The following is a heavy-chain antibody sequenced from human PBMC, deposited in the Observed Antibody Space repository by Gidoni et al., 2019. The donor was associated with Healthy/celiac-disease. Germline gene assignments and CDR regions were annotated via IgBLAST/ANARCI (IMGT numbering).Heavy chain of an antibody. CDR3: AGFVYGDLDY. D-gene: IGHD4-17*01. Sequence: AISWVRQAPGQGLQWMGGIIPIFGTANYAQKFQGRVTITADESTSTDYMELSSLRSEDTAVYYCAGFVYGDLDYWGQGTLVTVSS. CDR2: IIPIFGTA. V-gene: IGHV1-69*01. J-gene: IGHJ4*02. CDR1: A.